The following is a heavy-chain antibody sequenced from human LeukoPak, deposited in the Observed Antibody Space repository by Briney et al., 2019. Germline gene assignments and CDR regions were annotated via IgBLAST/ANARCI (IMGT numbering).Heavy chain of an antibody. CDR3: ARGSSSWYSPIDY. V-gene: IGHV1-2*02. CDR1: GYTFIAYY. Sequence: GASLKVSCKASGYTFIAYYIHWVRQAPGQGLEWMGWMNPNSGGTNYAQKFQGRVTMTRDTSISTAYMELRSLRSDDTAVYYCARGSSSWYSPIDYWGQGTLVTVSS. D-gene: IGHD6-13*01. CDR2: MNPNSGGT. J-gene: IGHJ4*02.